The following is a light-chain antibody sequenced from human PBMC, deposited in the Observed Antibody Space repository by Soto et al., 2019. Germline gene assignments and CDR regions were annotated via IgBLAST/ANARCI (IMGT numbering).Light chain of an antibody. CDR2: DAY. V-gene: IGKV3-15*01. J-gene: IGKJ4*01. CDR3: QQYNNWPPLT. Sequence: MTQSPVTLSVSPGERATLSCRASQFIGSNLAWYQQKPAQPPRLLMYDAYTRATGIPARFSGSGSGTEFTITISSLQSEDFDVYYCQQYNNWPPLTFGGGTKVDIK. CDR1: QFIGSN.